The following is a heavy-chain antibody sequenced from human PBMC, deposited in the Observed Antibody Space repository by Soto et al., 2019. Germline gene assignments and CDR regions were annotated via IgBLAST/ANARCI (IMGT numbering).Heavy chain of an antibody. Sequence: QVQLRDSGPGLVKPSETLSLTCTVSGGSISSYYWSWIRQPPGKGLEWIGYIYYSGSTNYNPSLKSRVTISVDTSKNQFSLKLSSVTAADTAVYYCARYGSGSSVWFDPWGQGTLVTVSS. J-gene: IGHJ5*02. CDR2: IYYSGST. D-gene: IGHD3-10*01. CDR3: ARYGSGSSVWFDP. CDR1: GGSISSYY. V-gene: IGHV4-59*01.